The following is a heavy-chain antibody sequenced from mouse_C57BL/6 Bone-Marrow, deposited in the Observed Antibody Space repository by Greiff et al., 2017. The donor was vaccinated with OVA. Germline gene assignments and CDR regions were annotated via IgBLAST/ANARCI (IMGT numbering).Heavy chain of an antibody. V-gene: IGHV1-82*01. CDR1: GYAFSSSW. Sequence: VKLVESGPELVKPGASVKISCKASGYAFSSSWMNWVKQRPGKGLEWIGRIYPGDGDTNYNGKFKGKATLTADKSSSTAYMQLSSLTSEDSAVYFCARRVYYSNYYYAMDYWGQGTSVTVSS. CDR3: ARRVYYSNYYYAMDY. J-gene: IGHJ4*01. CDR2: IYPGDGDT. D-gene: IGHD2-5*01.